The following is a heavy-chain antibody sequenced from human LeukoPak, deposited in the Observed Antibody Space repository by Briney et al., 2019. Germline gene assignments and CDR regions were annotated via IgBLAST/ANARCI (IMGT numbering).Heavy chain of an antibody. J-gene: IGHJ5*02. CDR1: GSSISSYY. CDR2: IYTSGST. Sequence: PSETLSLTCTVSGSSISSYYWSWIRQPAGKGLEWIGRIYTSGSTNYNPSLKSRVTMSVDTSKNQFSLKLSSVTAADTAVYYCARGPMVRPPGGDWFDPWGQGTLVTVSS. V-gene: IGHV4-4*07. CDR3: ARGPMVRPPGGDWFDP. D-gene: IGHD3-10*01.